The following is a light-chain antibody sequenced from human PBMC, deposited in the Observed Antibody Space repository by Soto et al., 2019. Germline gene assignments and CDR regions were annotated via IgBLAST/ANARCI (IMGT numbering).Light chain of an antibody. CDR2: RNN. J-gene: IGLJ3*02. Sequence: QLVLSQPPSASGTPGQRVTVSCSGSSSNIGTNYVYWYQQLPATAPKLLIYRNNQRPSGVPDRFAGSKSGTSASLAIIGLRSEDEADYFCAAWDDSLSGVLFGGGTKLTVL. CDR1: SSNIGTNY. V-gene: IGLV1-47*01. CDR3: AAWDDSLSGVL.